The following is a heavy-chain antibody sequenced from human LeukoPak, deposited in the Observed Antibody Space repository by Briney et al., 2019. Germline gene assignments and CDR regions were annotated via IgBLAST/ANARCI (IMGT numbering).Heavy chain of an antibody. CDR2: LSGSGGNT. D-gene: IGHD3-22*01. J-gene: IGHJ4*02. CDR3: AKGNGENYYDSSGYYF. V-gene: IGHV3-23*01. CDR1: GFTFSSYA. Sequence: PGGSLRLSCAASGFTFSSYAMNWVRQAPGKGLEWVSALSGSGGNTNYADSVKGRFTISRDNSKNTLYLQMNSPRAEDTAVYYCAKGNGENYYDSSGYYFWGQGTLVTVSS.